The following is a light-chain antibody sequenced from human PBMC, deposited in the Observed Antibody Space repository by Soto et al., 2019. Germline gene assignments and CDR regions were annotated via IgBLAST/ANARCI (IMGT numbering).Light chain of an antibody. CDR2: VAY. V-gene: IGKV3-20*01. Sequence: IVLTQSPGTLSLSPGERATLSCRASQSVRDGYLAWYQKKPGQAPKLLIYVAYARAAGITDYFSGSGSGTDFTLTISRLEHEDFAVYDCQQYGISPFTVGQGTKLVIK. CDR3: QQYGISPFT. CDR1: QSVRDGY. J-gene: IGKJ2*01.